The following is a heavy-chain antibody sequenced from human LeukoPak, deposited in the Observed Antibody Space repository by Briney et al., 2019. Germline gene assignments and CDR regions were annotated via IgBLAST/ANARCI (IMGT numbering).Heavy chain of an antibody. D-gene: IGHD2-2*01. CDR3: AREGVFCVRNCISNSGARFDP. J-gene: IGHJ5*02. V-gene: IGHV3-7*01. Sequence: GGSLRLSCAASGFTFSAYWMTWVRQPQGKGLEWVANISQDSSESYYVDSVKGRFTISTDNAKNTVYLQMSSLRAEDTAVYYCAREGVFCVRNCISNSGARFDPWGQGTLVTVSS. CDR1: GFTFSAYW. CDR2: ISQDSSES.